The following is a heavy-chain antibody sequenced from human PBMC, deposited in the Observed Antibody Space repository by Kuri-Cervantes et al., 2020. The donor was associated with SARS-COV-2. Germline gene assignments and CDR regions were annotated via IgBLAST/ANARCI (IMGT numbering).Heavy chain of an antibody. D-gene: IGHD2-21*01. V-gene: IGHV3-74*01. CDR1: GFDFRIDW. CDR2: VDGDGIDT. Sequence: GESLKISGGGSGFDFRIDWLHWIRQAPGKGLVWVARVDGDGIDTTYADAGKGRFTIYIDNAKNTVYLQMHSLRVEDTAMYYCARGNPANSHGVDYWGQGTRVTVSS. CDR3: ARGNPANSHGVDY. J-gene: IGHJ4*02.